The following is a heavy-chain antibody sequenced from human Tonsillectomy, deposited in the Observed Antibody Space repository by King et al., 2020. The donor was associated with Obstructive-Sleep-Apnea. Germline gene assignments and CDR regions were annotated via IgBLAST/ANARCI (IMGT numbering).Heavy chain of an antibody. Sequence: VQLVESGAEVKKPGASVKVSCTASGYTFTSYYMHWVRQAPGQGLEWMGIINPSGGSTSYAQKFQGRVTMTRDTSTSTVYMELSSLRSEDTAVYYCARDVLLWFGELLGGMDVWGQGTTVTVSS. V-gene: IGHV1-46*01. D-gene: IGHD3-10*01. CDR2: INPSGGST. J-gene: IGHJ6*02. CDR1: GYTFTSYY. CDR3: ARDVLLWFGELLGGMDV.